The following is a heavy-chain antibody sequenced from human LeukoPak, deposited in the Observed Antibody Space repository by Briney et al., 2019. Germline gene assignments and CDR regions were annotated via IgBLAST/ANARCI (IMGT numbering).Heavy chain of an antibody. CDR2: IYEGGDI. J-gene: IGHJ3*02. CDR1: GFTVSRTY. D-gene: IGHD6-19*01. CDR3: ARDPSGTGAGFDI. V-gene: IGHV3-66*01. Sequence: GGSLRLSCAALGFTVSRTYMRWVRQAPGKGLEWVSVIYEGGDIYYADSVRGRFAISRDNSKNTVYLQMNGLRGEDTAVYYCARDPSGTGAGFDIWGQGIMVTVSS.